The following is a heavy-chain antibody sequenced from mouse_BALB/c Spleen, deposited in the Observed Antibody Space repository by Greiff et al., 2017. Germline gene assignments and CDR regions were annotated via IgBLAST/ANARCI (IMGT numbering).Heavy chain of an antibody. CDR1: GFTFSSYA. CDR2: ISSGGSYT. J-gene: IGHJ2*01. CDR3: ARAPYDVGNYFDY. Sequence: EVQLVESGGGLVKPGGSLKLSCAASGFTFSSYAMSWVRQTPEKRLEWVATISSGGSYTYYPDSVKGRFTISRDNAKNTLYLQMSSLRSEDTAMYYCARAPYDVGNYFDYWGQGTTLTVSS. V-gene: IGHV5-9-3*01. D-gene: IGHD2-12*01.